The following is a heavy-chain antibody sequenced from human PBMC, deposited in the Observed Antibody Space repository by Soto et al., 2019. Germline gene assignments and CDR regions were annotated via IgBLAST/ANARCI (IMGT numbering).Heavy chain of an antibody. V-gene: IGHV3-23*01. CDR3: ACIMVRGVTSYYYYGMDV. CDR2: ISGSGGST. CDR1: GFTFSSYA. D-gene: IGHD3-10*01. J-gene: IGHJ6*02. Sequence: GGSLRLSCAASGFTFSSYAMSWVRQAPGKGLEWVSAISGSGGSTYYADSVKGRFTISRDNSKNTLYLQMNSLRAEDTAVYYCACIMVRGVTSYYYYGMDVWGQGTTVTVS.